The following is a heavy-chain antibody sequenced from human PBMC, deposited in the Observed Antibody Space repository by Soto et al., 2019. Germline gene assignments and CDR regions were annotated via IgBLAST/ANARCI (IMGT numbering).Heavy chain of an antibody. CDR3: TTTVGGRIAAPR. Sequence: EVQLVESGGGLVKPGGSLRLSCAASGFTFSNAWMNWVRQAPGKGLQWVGRIKSKTDGGRTDYAAPVKGRFTISRDDSKNTLYLQMNSLKTEDTAVYYCTTTVGGRIAAPRWGQGTLVTVSS. J-gene: IGHJ4*02. CDR1: GFTFSNAW. D-gene: IGHD6-13*01. CDR2: IKSKTDGGRT. V-gene: IGHV3-15*07.